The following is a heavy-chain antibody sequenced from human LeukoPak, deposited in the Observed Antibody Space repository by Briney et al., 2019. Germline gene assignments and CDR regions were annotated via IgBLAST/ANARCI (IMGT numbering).Heavy chain of an antibody. V-gene: IGHV3-23*01. CDR1: GFTFTSYA. CDR3: AKDQRYCSSTRFYTLFDY. Sequence: GGSLRLSCAASGFTFTSYAVSWIRQAPGKGLEWVSVISGSGDSTNYADSVKGRFTISRDNSKSTLYLQMNSLRAEDTAVYYCAKDQRYCSSTRFYTLFDYWGQGTLVTVSS. CDR2: ISGSGDST. D-gene: IGHD2-2*02. J-gene: IGHJ4*02.